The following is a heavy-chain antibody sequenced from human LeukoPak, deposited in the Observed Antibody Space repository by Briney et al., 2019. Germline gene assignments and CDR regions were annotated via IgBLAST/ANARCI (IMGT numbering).Heavy chain of an antibody. J-gene: IGHJ4*02. V-gene: IGHV4-59*12. Sequence: SETLSLTCTVSGGSISSNYWTWIRQPPGKGLEWIGYIYYSGITNYNPSLKSRVTISVDTSKNQFSLKLSSVTAADTAFYYCARDNRWFGDEWGQGTLVTVSS. CDR3: ARDNRWFGDE. CDR1: GGSISSNY. CDR2: IYYSGIT. D-gene: IGHD3-10*01.